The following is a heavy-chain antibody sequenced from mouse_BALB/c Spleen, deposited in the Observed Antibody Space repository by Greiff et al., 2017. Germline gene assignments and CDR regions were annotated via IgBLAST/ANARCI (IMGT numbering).Heavy chain of an antibody. J-gene: IGHJ2*01. D-gene: IGHD1-1*01. Sequence: EVQLQQSGPELVKPGASVKMSCKASGYTFTDYYMKWVKQSHVKSLEWIGDINPNNGGTSYNQKFKGKATLTVDKSSSTAYMQLNSLTSEDSAVYYCANYYGFWGQGTTLTVSA. V-gene: IGHV1-26*01. CDR1: GYTFTDYY. CDR2: INPNNGGT. CDR3: ANYYGF.